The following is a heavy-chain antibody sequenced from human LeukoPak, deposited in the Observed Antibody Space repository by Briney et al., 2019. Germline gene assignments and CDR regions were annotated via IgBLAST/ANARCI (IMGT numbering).Heavy chain of an antibody. J-gene: IGHJ4*02. CDR2: ISYDGSNK. V-gene: IGHV3-30-3*01. D-gene: IGHD3-9*01. CDR3: AREGRRYDDILTGYQFHSYFDH. Sequence: GGSLRLSCAASGFTFSSYAMHWVRQAPGKGLEWVAVISYDGSNKYYADSVKGRFTISRDNAKNSLYLQMYNLRAEDTAVYYCAREGRRYDDILTGYQFHSYFDHWGQGALVTVSS. CDR1: GFTFSSYA.